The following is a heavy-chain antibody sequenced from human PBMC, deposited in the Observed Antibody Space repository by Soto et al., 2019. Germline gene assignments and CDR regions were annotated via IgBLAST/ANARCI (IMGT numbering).Heavy chain of an antibody. J-gene: IGHJ5*02. CDR2: IYYSGST. V-gene: IGHV4-39*07. CDR3: ARSPRRGTVRGVMNWFDP. Sequence: SETLSLTCTVSGGSISSSSYYWGWIRQPPGKGLEWIGSIYYSGSTYYNPSLKSRVTISVDTSKNQFSLKLSSVTAADTAVYYCARSPRRGTVRGVMNWFDPWGQGTLVTVSS. D-gene: IGHD3-10*01. CDR1: GGSISSSSYY.